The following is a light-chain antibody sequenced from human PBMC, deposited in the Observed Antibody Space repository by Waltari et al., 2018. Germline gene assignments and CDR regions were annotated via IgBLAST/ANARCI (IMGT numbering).Light chain of an antibody. Sequence: TCGASQSISSWLAWYQQKPGKAPKLLIYKASSLESGVPSRFSGSGSGTEFTLTISSLQPDDFATYYCQQYNNYPFTFGPGTKVDIK. CDR3: QQYNNYPFT. CDR2: KAS. CDR1: QSISSW. J-gene: IGKJ3*01. V-gene: IGKV1-5*03.